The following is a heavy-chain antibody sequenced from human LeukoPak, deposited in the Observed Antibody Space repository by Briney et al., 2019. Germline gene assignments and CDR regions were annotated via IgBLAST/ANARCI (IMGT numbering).Heavy chain of an antibody. J-gene: IGHJ4*02. CDR1: GFSFSDYY. CDR3: ARDRDYYDSSGSIDY. V-gene: IGHV3-11*01. CDR2: IRSSVSLI. D-gene: IGHD3-22*01. Sequence: GGSLRVSCAACGFSFSDYYIRGMGQAAGRGRKGVSYIRSSVSLIYYADSVTGRFTISSENAKNSLYLQMNSLRAEDTAVYYCARDRDYYDSSGSIDYWGQGTLVTVSS.